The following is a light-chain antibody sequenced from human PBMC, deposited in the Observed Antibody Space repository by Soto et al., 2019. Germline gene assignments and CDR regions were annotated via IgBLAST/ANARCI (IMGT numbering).Light chain of an antibody. Sequence: DIVMTQSPDSLAVSLGERATISCKSSQTVLYSSNNKNFLAWYQQKPGQPPKLLIYWASTRESGVPDRFSGRGSGKDFPLTLAPRRAEVVAFFFFHKYFGLPPPSAPGTKGN. CDR2: WAS. J-gene: IGKJ3*01. V-gene: IGKV4-1*01. CDR1: QTVLYSSNNKNF. CDR3: HKYFGLPPP.